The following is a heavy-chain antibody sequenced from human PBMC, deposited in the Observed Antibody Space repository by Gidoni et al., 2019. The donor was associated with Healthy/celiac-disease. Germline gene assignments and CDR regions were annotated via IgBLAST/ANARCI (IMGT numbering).Heavy chain of an antibody. CDR3: ARNLVAGADY. Sequence: QVQLVQSVAEVKKPGASVKVSCKASGYTFTSYSIHWVRQAPGQRLEWMGWINAGNGNTKYSQKFQGRVTITRDTSASTVYMELSSLRSEDTAVYYCARNLVAGADYWGQGTLVTVSS. CDR2: INAGNGNT. V-gene: IGHV1-3*01. CDR1: GYTFTSYS. D-gene: IGHD6-19*01. J-gene: IGHJ4*02.